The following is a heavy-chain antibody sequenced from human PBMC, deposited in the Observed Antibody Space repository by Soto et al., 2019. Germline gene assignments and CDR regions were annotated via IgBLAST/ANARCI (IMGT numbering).Heavy chain of an antibody. V-gene: IGHV4-59*01. CDR1: GGSISSYY. Sequence: PSETLSLTCTVSGGSISSYYWSWIRPPPGKGLDWIGYLYYSGSTNYNPSLKSRVTISVDTSKNLFSLKLSSVTAADTAVFYCARGIEGWYQGRYYYGMDVWGQGTTVTV. CDR3: ARGIEGWYQGRYYYGMDV. CDR2: LYYSGST. D-gene: IGHD6-19*01. J-gene: IGHJ6*02.